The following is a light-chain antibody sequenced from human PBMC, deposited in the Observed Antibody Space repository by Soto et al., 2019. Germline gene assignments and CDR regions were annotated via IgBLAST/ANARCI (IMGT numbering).Light chain of an antibody. CDR2: DVT. J-gene: IGLJ2*01. CDR3: SSYTTSNTLV. CDR1: SSDVGAYNF. V-gene: IGLV2-14*03. Sequence: QSALTQPASVSGSPGQSITISCTGTSSDVGAYNFVSWYQQHPGKAPKLMIYDVTNRPSGVSSRFSGSKSGNTASLAISGLQAEDKADYYCSSYTTSNTLVFGGGTQLTVL.